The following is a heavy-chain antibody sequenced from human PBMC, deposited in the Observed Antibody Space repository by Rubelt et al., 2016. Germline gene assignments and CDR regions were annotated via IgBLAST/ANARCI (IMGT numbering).Heavy chain of an antibody. CDR2: IYYSGRT. Sequence: QLQLQESGPGLVKPSETLSLTCTVSGGSISSSSYYWGWLRQPPGKGLAWIGSIYYSGRTYSKPSLQSVVTISLDTSKNQFSLKPGSVTAADTAGYCCAGGNVVGILDGFEIWGQGTTVTVSS. V-gene: IGHV4-39*07. D-gene: IGHD2-21*01. CDR1: GGSISSSSYY. J-gene: IGHJ3*02. CDR3: AGGNVVGILDGFEI.